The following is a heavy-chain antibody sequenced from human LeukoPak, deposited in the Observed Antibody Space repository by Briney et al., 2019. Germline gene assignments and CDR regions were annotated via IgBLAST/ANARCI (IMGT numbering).Heavy chain of an antibody. J-gene: IGHJ4*02. V-gene: IGHV3-7*01. CDR2: INPAGNQK. CDR1: GLTFSSSW. Sequence: QSGGSLRLSCAVSGLTFSSSWMDWVLQAPGKGLEWVASINPAGNQKYSADSVKGRFTISRDNAENSLYLQMNSLRVEDTAFYYCARDLAYSRLDYWGQGMLVTVSS. CDR3: ARDLAYSRLDY. D-gene: IGHD5-18*01.